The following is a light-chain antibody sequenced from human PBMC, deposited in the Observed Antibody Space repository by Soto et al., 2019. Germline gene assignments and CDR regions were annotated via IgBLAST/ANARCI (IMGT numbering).Light chain of an antibody. Sequence: DIQMTQSPSTLSASVEDRVTITCRASQGISTYLAWYQQRPGKAPKLLIYGASTLDSGVPSRFSGSGSGTDFTLTISSLQPEDFATYDCQQFNSYPLTFGGGTRLEIK. CDR3: QQFNSYPLT. V-gene: IGKV1-9*01. CDR1: QGISTY. CDR2: GAS. J-gene: IGKJ5*01.